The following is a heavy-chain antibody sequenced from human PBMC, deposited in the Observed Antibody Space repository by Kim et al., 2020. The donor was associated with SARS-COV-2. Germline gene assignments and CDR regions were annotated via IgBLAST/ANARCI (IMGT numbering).Heavy chain of an antibody. CDR2: INSDGGTT. J-gene: IGHJ4*02. V-gene: IGHV3-74*01. CDR1: GFTFSSYW. D-gene: IGHD1-26*01. CDR3: VSRRYTGTYYYFDD. Sequence: GGSLRLSCAASGFTFSSYWMHWVRQAPGKGLVWVSRINSDGGTTSYADSVKGRFTISRDNAKSTLYLQMNSLRAEDTAVYYCVSRRYTGTYYYFDDWGQGTLVTVSS.